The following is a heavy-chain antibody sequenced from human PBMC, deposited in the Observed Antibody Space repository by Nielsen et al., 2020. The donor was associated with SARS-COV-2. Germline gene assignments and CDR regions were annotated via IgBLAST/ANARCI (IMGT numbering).Heavy chain of an antibody. CDR1: GFTFSNAW. J-gene: IGHJ5*02. Sequence: SCAASGFTFSNAWMSWVRQAPGKGLEWVGRIKSKTDGGTTDYAAPVKGRFTISRDDSKNTLYLQMNSLKTEDTAVYYCTTLRYGDYVWFDPWGQGTLVTVSS. CDR3: TTLRYGDYVWFDP. V-gene: IGHV3-15*01. CDR2: IKSKTDGGTT. D-gene: IGHD4-17*01.